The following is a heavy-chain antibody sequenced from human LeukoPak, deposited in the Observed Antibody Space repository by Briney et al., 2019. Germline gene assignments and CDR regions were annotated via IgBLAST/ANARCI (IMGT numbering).Heavy chain of an antibody. CDR1: GFTFSDYY. Sequence: KPGGSLRLSCAASGFTFSDYYMSCIRQAPGKGLEWVSYISSGGSTIYYADSVKGRFTIYRDNAKNSLYLQMNSLRAEDTAVYYCARDPNYYGSGSYFDYWGQGTLVTVSS. J-gene: IGHJ4*02. CDR2: ISSGGSTI. D-gene: IGHD3-10*01. CDR3: ARDPNYYGSGSYFDY. V-gene: IGHV3-11*01.